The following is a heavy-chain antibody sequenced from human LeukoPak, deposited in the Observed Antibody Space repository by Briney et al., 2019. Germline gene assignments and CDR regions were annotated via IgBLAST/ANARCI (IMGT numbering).Heavy chain of an antibody. V-gene: IGHV4-39*01. Sequence: SETLSLTCSVSGGSISTSPYYWGWIRQPPRKGLEWIGDIYYSGNTYYNPSLKSRVTISVDTSKNQFSLKLSSVTAADTAVYYCARHDYGDYMVYYYYGMDVWGQGTTVTVSS. D-gene: IGHD4-17*01. J-gene: IGHJ6*02. CDR3: ARHDYGDYMVYYYYGMDV. CDR2: IYYSGNT. CDR1: GGSISTSPYY.